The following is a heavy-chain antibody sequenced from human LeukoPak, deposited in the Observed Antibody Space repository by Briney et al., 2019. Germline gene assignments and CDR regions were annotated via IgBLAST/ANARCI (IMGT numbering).Heavy chain of an antibody. J-gene: IGHJ3*02. CDR2: IYTSGST. Sequence: PSETLSLTCTVSGGSISSYYWSWIRQPAGKGLEWIGRIYTSGSTNYNPSLKSRVTMSVDTSKSQFSLKLSSVTAADTAVYYCARDGAPGVEMATINAFDIWGQGTMVTVSS. V-gene: IGHV4-4*07. D-gene: IGHD5-24*01. CDR3: ARDGAPGVEMATINAFDI. CDR1: GGSISSYY.